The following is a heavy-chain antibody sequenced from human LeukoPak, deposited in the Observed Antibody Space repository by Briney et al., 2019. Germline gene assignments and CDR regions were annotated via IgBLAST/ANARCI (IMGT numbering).Heavy chain of an antibody. Sequence: PGGSLRLSCAASGFTFSRYWMHWVRQAPGKGLVWVSRININGSSTIYADSVKGRFTISRDNAKNTLYLQMNNLRADDPAVYYCARDRYCSGNGCQDLGYWGQGTLVTVSS. D-gene: IGHD2-15*01. V-gene: IGHV3-74*01. CDR2: ININGSST. CDR1: GFTFSRYW. CDR3: ARDRYCSGNGCQDLGY. J-gene: IGHJ4*02.